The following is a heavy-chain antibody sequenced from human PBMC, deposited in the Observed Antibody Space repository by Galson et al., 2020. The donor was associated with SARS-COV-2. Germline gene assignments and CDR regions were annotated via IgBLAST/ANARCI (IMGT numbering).Heavy chain of an antibody. CDR3: VRERLEY. Sequence: GGPLRLPCAASGFTFSSYTMNWVRQAPVKGLELVAYIRSSSGTIYYADSVRGRFTISRDNAKNSLYLQLNSLRVEDTAVYYCVRERLEYWGQGTLVTVSS. D-gene: IGHD1-1*01. V-gene: IGHV3-48*04. CDR1: GFTFSSYT. CDR2: IRSSSGTI. J-gene: IGHJ4*02.